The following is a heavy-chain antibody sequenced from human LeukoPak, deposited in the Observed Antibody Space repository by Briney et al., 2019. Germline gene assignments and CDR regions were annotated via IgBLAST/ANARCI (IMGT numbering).Heavy chain of an antibody. CDR1: GGSISSYY. J-gene: IGHJ5*02. CDR3: ACSIAAAGMGENWFDP. CDR2: IYYSGST. V-gene: IGHV4-59*01. Sequence: PSETLSLTCTVSGGSISSYYWSWIRQPPGKGLEWIGYIYYSGSTNYNPSLKSRVTISVDTSKNQFSLKLSSVIAADTAVYYCACSIAAAGMGENWFDPWGQGTLVTVSS. D-gene: IGHD6-13*01.